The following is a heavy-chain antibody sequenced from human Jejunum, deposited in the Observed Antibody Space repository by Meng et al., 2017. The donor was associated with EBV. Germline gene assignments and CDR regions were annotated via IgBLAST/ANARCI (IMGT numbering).Heavy chain of an antibody. CDR2: TFYRSMWYN. CDR3: TRESTTGCVDY. Sequence: QVQLQQSGSRLVNPPQILSPTCAISGDSVFSNSGAWNWTRQYPSRGLEWLGRTFYRSMWYNPYAPSVDSRITINADTSKNQFSLQLNYVTPEDTAVYYCTRESTTGCVDYWGQGTLVTVSS. V-gene: IGHV6-1*01. J-gene: IGHJ4*02. D-gene: IGHD1-1*01. CDR1: GDSVFSNSGA.